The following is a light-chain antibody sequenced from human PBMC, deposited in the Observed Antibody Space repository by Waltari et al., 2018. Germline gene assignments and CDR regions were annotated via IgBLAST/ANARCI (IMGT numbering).Light chain of an antibody. CDR1: QSVNRN. J-gene: IGKJ2*01. Sequence: DIAMTQSPATLSLSPGERATLSCRANQSVNRNLAWYQQKPGQPPRLLIYGVSSRATGIPDRFTGSGSGMEFTLTISSLEPEDVGIYHCQQSIQWPYTFGQGTKVEIK. V-gene: IGKV3D-15*01. CDR3: QQSIQWPYT. CDR2: GVS.